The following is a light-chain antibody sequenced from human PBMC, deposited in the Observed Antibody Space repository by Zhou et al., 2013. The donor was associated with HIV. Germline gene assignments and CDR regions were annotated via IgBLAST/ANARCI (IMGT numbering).Light chain of an antibody. J-gene: IGKJ1*01. Sequence: DIQMTQSPSTLSASVGDTVTITCRASQTISNSLAWYQQKPGKAPKLLIYKGSTLESGVPSRFSGSGSGTEFTLTINSLQPEDFATYYCQQANSFPWTFGQGTKVEVK. V-gene: IGKV1-5*03. CDR2: KGS. CDR1: QTISNS. CDR3: QQANSFPWT.